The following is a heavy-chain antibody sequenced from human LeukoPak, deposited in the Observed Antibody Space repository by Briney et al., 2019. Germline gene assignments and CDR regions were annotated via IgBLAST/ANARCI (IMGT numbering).Heavy chain of an antibody. CDR3: ARVRYSSLFDY. CDR1: GGSISSYY. V-gene: IGHV4-4*07. J-gene: IGHJ4*02. CDR2: IYTSGST. D-gene: IGHD6-13*01. Sequence: SETLSLTCIVSGGSISSYYWSWIRQPAGKGLEWIGRIYTSGSTNYNPSLKSRVTVSVDTSKNQFSLKLSSVTAADTAVYYCARVRYSSLFDYWGQGTLVTVSS.